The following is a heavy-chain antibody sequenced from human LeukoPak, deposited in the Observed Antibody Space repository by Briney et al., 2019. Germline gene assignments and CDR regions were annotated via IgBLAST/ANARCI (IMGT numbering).Heavy chain of an antibody. V-gene: IGHV4-30-4*01. Sequence: WIGYIYYSGSTYYHPSFKSRVTISVDTSKNQFSLKLSSVTAADTAVYYCARDTVEWAGFDYWGQGTLVTVSS. CDR2: IYYSGST. CDR3: ARDTVEWAGFDY. D-gene: IGHD1-26*01. J-gene: IGHJ4*02.